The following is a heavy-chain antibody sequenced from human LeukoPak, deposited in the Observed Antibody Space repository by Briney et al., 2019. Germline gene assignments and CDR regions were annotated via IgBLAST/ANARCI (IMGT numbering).Heavy chain of an antibody. CDR3: ASGGDILTGYYNGPSYNWFDP. V-gene: IGHV1-69*06. Sequence: GSSVKVSCKASGGTFSSYAISWVRQAPGQGLEWMGGIIIPMSGATNYAQKFQGRVTITADKSTSTAYMELSSLRSEDTAVYFCASGGDILTGYYNGPSYNWFDPWGQGTLVTVSS. CDR1: GGTFSSYA. CDR2: IIIPMSGAT. D-gene: IGHD3-9*01. J-gene: IGHJ5*02.